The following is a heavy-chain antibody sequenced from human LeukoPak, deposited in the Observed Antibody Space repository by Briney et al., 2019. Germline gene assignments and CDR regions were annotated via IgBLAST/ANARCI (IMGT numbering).Heavy chain of an antibody. D-gene: IGHD1-26*01. V-gene: IGHV3-23*01. CDR1: GFTFSSYA. CDR2: LVGSGFTI. Sequence: GGSLRLSCAASGFTFSSYAMSWVRQAPGKGLEWVSTLVGSGFTIYYSDSVKGRFTISRDNSKNTVYLLMNSLRAEDTAVYYCARDFVAEVGYYGMDVWGQGTTVTVSS. CDR3: ARDFVAEVGYYGMDV. J-gene: IGHJ6*02.